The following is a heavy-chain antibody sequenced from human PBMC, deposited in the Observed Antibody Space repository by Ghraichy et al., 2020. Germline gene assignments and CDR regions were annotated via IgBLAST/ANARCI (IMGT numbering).Heavy chain of an antibody. CDR1: GFTFSSYS. V-gene: IGHV3-48*02. Sequence: GGSLRLSCAASGFTFSSYSMNWVRQAPGKGLEWVSYISSSSSTIYYADSVKGRFTISRDNAKNSLYLQMNSLRDEDTAVYYCAREGASSGWYGPFDYWGQGTLVTVSS. CDR2: ISSSSSTI. D-gene: IGHD6-19*01. CDR3: AREGASSGWYGPFDY. J-gene: IGHJ4*02.